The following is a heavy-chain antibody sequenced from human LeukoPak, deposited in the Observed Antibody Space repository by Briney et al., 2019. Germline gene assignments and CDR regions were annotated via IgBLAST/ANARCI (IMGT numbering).Heavy chain of an antibody. CDR1: GFEFSIHD. V-gene: IGHV3-23*01. CDR3: ARDRSGSYPNWFDP. Sequence: GGSLRLSCVASGFEFSIHDMSWGRQAPGKGPEWVSSISGSGTDTYYTDSVKGRFTISRDTSKNTLYMQMNNLRAEDTALYYCARDRSGSYPNWFDPWGQGTLVTVSS. CDR2: ISGSGTDT. D-gene: IGHD3-10*01. J-gene: IGHJ5*02.